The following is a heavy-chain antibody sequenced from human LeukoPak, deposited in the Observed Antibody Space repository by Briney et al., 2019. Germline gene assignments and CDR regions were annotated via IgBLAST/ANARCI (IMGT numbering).Heavy chain of an antibody. CDR3: AGIAAAGSMFDP. D-gene: IGHD6-13*01. Sequence: ASVKVSCKAPGYTFTSYGISWVRQAPGQGLEWMGWISAYNGNTNYAQKLQGRVTMTTDTSTSTAYMELRSLRSDDTAVYYCAGIAAAGSMFDPWGQGTLVTVSS. J-gene: IGHJ5*02. V-gene: IGHV1-18*01. CDR2: ISAYNGNT. CDR1: GYTFTSYG.